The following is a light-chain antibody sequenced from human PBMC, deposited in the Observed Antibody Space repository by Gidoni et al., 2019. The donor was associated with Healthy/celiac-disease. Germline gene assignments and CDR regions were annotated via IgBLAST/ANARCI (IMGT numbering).Light chain of an antibody. J-gene: IGKJ1*01. Sequence: VLPQSPGTLSLAPGERATLSRRASQSVSSSYLAWYQQKPGQAPRLLIYGACSRATGIPDRFSGSGSGTDFTLTISRLEPEDFAVYYCQQYGSSPRTFXXXTKVEIK. CDR1: QSVSSSY. CDR3: QQYGSSPRT. CDR2: GAC. V-gene: IGKV3-20*01.